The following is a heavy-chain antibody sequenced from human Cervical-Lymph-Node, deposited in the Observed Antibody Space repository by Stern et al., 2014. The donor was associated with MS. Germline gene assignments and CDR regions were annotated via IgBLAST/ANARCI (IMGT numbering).Heavy chain of an antibody. CDR2: VYYSGST. Sequence: QVQLQESGPGLVKPSETLSLTCTVSSGSLSSYYWCWIRLSPGPGMARNGYVYYSGSTTYTPSLTSRVTISVDMFTTTIFLQLPPGTAADTAVYYCARGEALDIWGQGTMVTVSS. D-gene: IGHD1-26*01. CDR3: ARGEALDI. CDR1: SGSLSSYY. V-gene: IGHV4-59*01. J-gene: IGHJ3*02.